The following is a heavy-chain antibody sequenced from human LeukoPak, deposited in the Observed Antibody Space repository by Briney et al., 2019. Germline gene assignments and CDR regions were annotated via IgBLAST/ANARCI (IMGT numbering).Heavy chain of an antibody. J-gene: IGHJ5*02. CDR3: AIGSAFDP. CDR1: GYTFTDSY. V-gene: IGHV1-2*06. CDR2: INPNSGDP. Sequence: GASVKVSCKASGYTFTDSYIHWVRQAPGQGLEWMGRINPNSGDPNYPQNFQGRVTMTRDTSISTAYMELSRLRSDDTAVYYCAIGSAFDPWGQGTLVTVSS. D-gene: IGHD3-10*01.